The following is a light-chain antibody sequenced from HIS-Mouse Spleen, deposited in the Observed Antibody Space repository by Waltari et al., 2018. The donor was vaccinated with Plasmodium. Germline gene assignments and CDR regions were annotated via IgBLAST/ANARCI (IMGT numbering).Light chain of an antibody. Sequence: EIVLTQSPATLSLYPGERATLSCRASQSVSSYLAWYQQKPGQAPGLLIYDASNRATGIPARFSGSGSGTDFTLTISSLEPEDFAVYYCQQRSNWPRVLTFGGGTKVEIK. V-gene: IGKV3-11*01. CDR2: DAS. CDR3: QQRSNWPRVLT. CDR1: QSVSSY. J-gene: IGKJ4*01.